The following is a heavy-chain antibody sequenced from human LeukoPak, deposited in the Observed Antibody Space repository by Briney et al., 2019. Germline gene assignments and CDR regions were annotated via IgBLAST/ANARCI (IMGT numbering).Heavy chain of an antibody. CDR1: GFTFSSYG. J-gene: IGHJ6*03. Sequence: GGSLRLSCAASGFTFSSYGMYWVRQAPGKGLEWVAFISYDGSNKYYADSVKRRTTTSIDNSHNTLYVQMNSLRAEDTAVYYCAKASREKQLVSSNYYMDVWGKETTVTVSS. CDR2: ISYDGSNK. D-gene: IGHD6-6*01. CDR3: AKASREKQLVSSNYYMDV. V-gene: IGHV3-30*18.